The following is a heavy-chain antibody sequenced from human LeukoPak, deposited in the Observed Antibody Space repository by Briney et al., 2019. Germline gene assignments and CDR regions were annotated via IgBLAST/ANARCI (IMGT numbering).Heavy chain of an antibody. V-gene: IGHV3-74*01. CDR1: GFTFTSYW. Sequence: GGSLRLSCAASGFTFTSYWMHWVRQAPGKGLVWVSRIKADGSSTIYADSVKGRFTISRDNAKETVYPQMNSLRAEDTAVYYCARGVPDNSYLSFWGQGTLVTVSP. D-gene: IGHD5-18*01. J-gene: IGHJ4*02. CDR2: IKADGSST. CDR3: ARGVPDNSYLSF.